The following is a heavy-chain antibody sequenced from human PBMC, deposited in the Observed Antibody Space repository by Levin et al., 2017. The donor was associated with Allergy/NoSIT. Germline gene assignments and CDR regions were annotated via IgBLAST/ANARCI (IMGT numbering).Heavy chain of an antibody. Sequence: PGGSLRLSCKGSGYSFTSYWIGWVRQMPGKGLEWMGIIYPGDSDTRYSPSFQGQVTISADKSISTAYLQWSSLKASDTAMYYCASPAIGTKIDAFDIWGQGTMVTVSS. CDR3: ASPAIGTKIDAFDI. J-gene: IGHJ3*02. CDR1: GYSFTSYW. V-gene: IGHV5-51*01. D-gene: IGHD1-1*01. CDR2: IYPGDSDT.